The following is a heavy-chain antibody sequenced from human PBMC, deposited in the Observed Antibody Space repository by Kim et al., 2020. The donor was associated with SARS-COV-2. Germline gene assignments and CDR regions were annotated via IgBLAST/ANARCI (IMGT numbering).Heavy chain of an antibody. V-gene: IGHV3-30*04. CDR1: GFTFSSYA. CDR2: ISYDGSNK. D-gene: IGHD4-17*01. Sequence: GGSLRLSCAASGFTFSSYAMHWVRQAPGKGLEWVAVISYDGSNKYYADSVKGRFTISRDNSKNTLYLQMNSLRAEDTAVYYCARAVYGDYSYGMDVWGQGTTVTVSS. CDR3: ARAVYGDYSYGMDV. J-gene: IGHJ6*02.